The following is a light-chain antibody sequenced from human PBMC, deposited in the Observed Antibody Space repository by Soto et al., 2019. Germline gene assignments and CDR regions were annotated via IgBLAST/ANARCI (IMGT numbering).Light chain of an antibody. Sequence: EILLTQSPSTLSLSPGEGVTLSCRASQSVTVNSLAWYQQKPGQAPRLLIYAASTRAAAVPDRFSGSGSGTDFSLTISSLEPEDFAVYYCQQRSSWPLTFGGGTKVDIK. CDR1: QSVTVNS. CDR3: QQRSSWPLT. V-gene: IGKV3D-20*02. J-gene: IGKJ4*01. CDR2: AAS.